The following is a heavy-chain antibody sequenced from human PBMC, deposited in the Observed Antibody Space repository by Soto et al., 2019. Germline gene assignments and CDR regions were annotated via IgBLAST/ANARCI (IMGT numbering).Heavy chain of an antibody. D-gene: IGHD1-20*01. Sequence: ASVKVSCKASGYSFTNFHIHWVRQAPGQGLEWMGMIDPSGGITRDAQRLQGRITMTRDASTSTVYMELRSLTSEDTAVYYCARDSSRNWNDYYYYYYMDVWGKGTTVTVSS. V-gene: IGHV1-46*01. CDR2: IDPSGGIT. CDR3: ARDSSRNWNDYYYYYYMDV. CDR1: GYSFTNFH. J-gene: IGHJ6*03.